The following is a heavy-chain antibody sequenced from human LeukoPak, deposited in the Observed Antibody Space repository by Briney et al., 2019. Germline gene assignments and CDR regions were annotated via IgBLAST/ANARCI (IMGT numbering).Heavy chain of an antibody. CDR2: ISVSGGST. D-gene: IGHD3-10*01. J-gene: IGHJ4*02. V-gene: IGHV3-23*01. Sequence: GGSLRLSCAASGFTFSNYAMSWVRQAPGSWLEWVSVISVSGGSTYYADSVKGRFTISRDYSRNTVYLHMNRLRGDDTAVYYCAKDCAIGVWFVECELDFRGQGTLVTVSS. CDR1: GFTFSNYA. CDR3: AKDCAIGVWFVECELDF.